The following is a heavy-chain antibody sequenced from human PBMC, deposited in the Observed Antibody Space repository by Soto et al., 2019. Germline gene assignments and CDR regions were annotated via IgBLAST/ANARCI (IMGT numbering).Heavy chain of an antibody. CDR3: ASQHYYDSSGYYVGY. CDR1: GGSFSGYY. D-gene: IGHD3-22*01. CDR2: INQSGST. V-gene: IGHV4-34*01. J-gene: IGHJ4*02. Sequence: SETLSLTCAVYGGSFSGYYWSWIRQPPGKGLEWIAEINQSGSTNYNPSLKTRVTVSVDTSKNQFSLKLSSVTAADTAVYYCASQHYYDSSGYYVGYWGQGTLVTVSS.